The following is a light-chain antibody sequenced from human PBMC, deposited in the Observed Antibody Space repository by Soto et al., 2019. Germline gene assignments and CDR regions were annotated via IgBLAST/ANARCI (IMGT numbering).Light chain of an antibody. J-gene: IGLJ2*01. Sequence: QSVLTQPPSVSGAPGQRITISCTGSSSNIGAGYDVHWYRQLPGTAPKLLIFADTKRPSGVPDRFSGSKSGTSAPLAITGLQAEDEADYYCCSYAGSDTMIFGGGTKLTVL. CDR1: SSNIGAGYD. V-gene: IGLV1-40*01. CDR2: ADT. CDR3: CSYAGSDTMI.